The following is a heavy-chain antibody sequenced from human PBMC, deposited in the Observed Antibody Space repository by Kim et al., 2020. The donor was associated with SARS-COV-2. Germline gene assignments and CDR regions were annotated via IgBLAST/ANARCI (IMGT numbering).Heavy chain of an antibody. Sequence: SETLSLTCAVSGGSISSSSWCCCVRQPPGRGLVWCGEIFHSGSTTYYPSLLSRLTISVEHTTNQFSLLMSSFAAAATAVYYCGRSRVLWFGEFPLYYFD. CDR2: IFHSGST. CDR1: GGSISSSSW. CDR3: GRSRVLWFGEFPLYYFD. D-gene: IGHD3-10*01. J-gene: IGHJ4*01. V-gene: IGHV4-4*02.